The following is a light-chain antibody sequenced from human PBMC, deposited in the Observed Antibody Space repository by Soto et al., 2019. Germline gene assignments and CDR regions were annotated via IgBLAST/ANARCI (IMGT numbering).Light chain of an antibody. Sequence: EIVLTQSPGTVSLSPGERATLSCRASQSLSSNNLAWYRQKPGQAPRLLVYGASNRATGVPDRFSGSGSGTDFTLTISSLEPEDFAVYYCQHRMNWPITFGQGTRLEIK. J-gene: IGKJ5*01. CDR3: QHRMNWPIT. CDR1: QSLSSNN. CDR2: GAS. V-gene: IGKV3D-20*02.